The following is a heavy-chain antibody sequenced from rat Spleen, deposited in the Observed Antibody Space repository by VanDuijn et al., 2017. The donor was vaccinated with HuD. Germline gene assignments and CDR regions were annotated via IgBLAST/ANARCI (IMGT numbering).Heavy chain of an antibody. V-gene: IGHV5-19*01. D-gene: IGHD1-7*01. J-gene: IGHJ2*01. CDR1: GFTFTKYG. Sequence: EVQLVESGGGLVQPGRSLKLSCAASGFTFTKYGMHWIRQAPTKGLEWVASISPSGGSTYYRDSVKGRFTISRDNAKNTLYLQMDSLRSEDTAPYYCTTMGNYFNYWGQGVMVTVAS. CDR2: ISPSGGST. CDR3: TTMGNYFNY.